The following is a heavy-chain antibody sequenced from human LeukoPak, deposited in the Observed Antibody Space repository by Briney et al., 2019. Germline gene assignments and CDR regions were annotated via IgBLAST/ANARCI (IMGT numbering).Heavy chain of an antibody. CDR3: ARLGAAAGTDYYYYYMDV. Sequence: SETLSLTCTVSGYSISSGYYWGWIRQPPGKGLEWIGSIYHSGSTNYNPSLKSRVTISVDTSKNQFSLKLSSVTAADTAVYYCARLGAAAGTDYYYYYMDVWGKGTTVTVSS. V-gene: IGHV4-38-2*02. J-gene: IGHJ6*03. CDR2: IYHSGST. CDR1: GYSISSGYY. D-gene: IGHD6-13*01.